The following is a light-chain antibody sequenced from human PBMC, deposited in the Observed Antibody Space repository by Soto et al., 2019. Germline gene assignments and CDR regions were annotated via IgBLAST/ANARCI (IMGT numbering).Light chain of an antibody. J-gene: IGLJ2*01. CDR2: EVS. CDR1: SSDVGGYNF. Sequence: QSALTQPPSASGSPGQSVTISCTGSSSDVGGYNFVSWYQQHPGKAPKLMIYEVSERPSGVPDRFSGSKSGNTASLTVSGLQADDEPDYYCSSYAGTNILVVFGGGTKLTVL. V-gene: IGLV2-8*01. CDR3: SSYAGTNILVV.